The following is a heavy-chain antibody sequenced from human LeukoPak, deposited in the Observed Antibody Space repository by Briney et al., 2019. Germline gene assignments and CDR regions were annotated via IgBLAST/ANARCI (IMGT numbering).Heavy chain of an antibody. J-gene: IGHJ4*02. CDR1: GVPISIYH. CDR3: ASAPNENFFDY. V-gene: IGHV4-59*01. CDR2: ISYSGET. Sequence: PSETLSLTCNVAGVPISIYHWSWIRQAPGKGLEWIGYISYSGETNYNPSLKSRVTISQDTSTNQFTLKLTSVTAADTAIYYCASAPNENFFDYWGQDTLVTVSS.